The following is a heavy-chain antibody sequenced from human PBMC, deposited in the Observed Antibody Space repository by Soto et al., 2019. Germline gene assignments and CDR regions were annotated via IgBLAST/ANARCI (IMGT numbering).Heavy chain of an antibody. CDR2: ISAYNGNT. CDR1: GYAFSDHG. Sequence: QVRLVLSGDELKKPGASMKVSCKASGYAFSDHGIIWVRQAPGQVLEWIGWISAYNGNTNYAQKFQGRVTVTTDASTATAYMEVRSLTSDDTAVYYCARDHRYSSSFFDSWSQGTLITVSS. J-gene: IGHJ4*02. CDR3: ARDHRYSSSFFDS. V-gene: IGHV1-18*04. D-gene: IGHD6-6*01.